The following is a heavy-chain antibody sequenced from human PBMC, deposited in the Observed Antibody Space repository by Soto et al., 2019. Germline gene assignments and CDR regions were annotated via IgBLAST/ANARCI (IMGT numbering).Heavy chain of an antibody. CDR3: ARVAGTRYFDY. V-gene: IGHV3-48*01. Sequence: GGSLRLSCAASGFTFSSYSMNWVRQAPGKGLEWVSYISSSSSTIYYADSVKGRFTISRDNAKNSLYLQMNSLRAEDTAVYYCARVAGTRYFDYWGQGTLVTVSS. CDR1: GFTFSSYS. J-gene: IGHJ4*02. CDR2: ISSSSSTI. D-gene: IGHD6-19*01.